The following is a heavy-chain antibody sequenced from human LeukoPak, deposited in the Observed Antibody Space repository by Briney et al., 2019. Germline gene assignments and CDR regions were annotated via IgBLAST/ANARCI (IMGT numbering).Heavy chain of an antibody. CDR1: GFTFDDYA. D-gene: IGHD3-22*01. CDR3: AKGGSVTYYYDSNWFDP. Sequence: GGSLRLSCAASGFTFDDYAMHWVRQAPGKGLEWVSGISWNSGSIGYADSVKGRFTISRDNAKNSLYLQMNSLRAEDTALYYCAKGGSVTYYYDSNWFDPWGQGTLVTVSS. V-gene: IGHV3-9*01. J-gene: IGHJ5*02. CDR2: ISWNSGSI.